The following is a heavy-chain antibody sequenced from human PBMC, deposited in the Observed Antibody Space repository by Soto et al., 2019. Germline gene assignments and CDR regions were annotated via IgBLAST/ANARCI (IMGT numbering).Heavy chain of an antibody. CDR1: GDSITSGGYY. Sequence: HVQLQESGPGLVKPSQTLSLTCTVSGDSITSGGYYWSWVRQDPGQGLEWIGFTSYSGGPYHYNPSLRSRVSISIDTSKNQSSLKLSSGTAADTAVSFCARFHPWYCDLWGRGTLVTVSS. CDR2: TSYSGGP. V-gene: IGHV4-31*03. CDR3: ARFHPWYCDL. J-gene: IGHJ2*01.